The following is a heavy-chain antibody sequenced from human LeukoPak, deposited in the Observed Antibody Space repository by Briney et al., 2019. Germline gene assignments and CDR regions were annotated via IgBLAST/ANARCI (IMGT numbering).Heavy chain of an antibody. D-gene: IGHD2-8*02. CDR3: ARSLVLDPMDFWGYYFDY. CDR1: GGSISPSY. J-gene: IGHJ4*02. CDR2: NSYSGYI. Sequence: SETLSLTCTVSGGSISPSYWNWIRQPPGKGLEWIGYNSYSGYINYNPSLESRVTISVDTSKNQFSLKLSYVTAADTAVYYCARSLVLDPMDFWGYYFDYWGQGALVTVSS. V-gene: IGHV4-59*01.